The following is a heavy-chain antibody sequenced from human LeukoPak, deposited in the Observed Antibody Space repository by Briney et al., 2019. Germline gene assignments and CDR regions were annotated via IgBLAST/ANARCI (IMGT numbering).Heavy chain of an antibody. V-gene: IGHV4-59*01. D-gene: IGHD3-10*01. CDR2: IYYSGST. Sequence: SETLSLTCTVSGGSISSYYWSWIRQPPGKGLGWIGYIYYSGSTNYNPSLKSRVTISVDTSKNQFSLKLNSVTAADTAVYYCASGSPVLLWSTGLNWFDPWGQGTLVTVSS. CDR3: ASGSPVLLWSTGLNWFDP. J-gene: IGHJ5*02. CDR1: GGSISSYY.